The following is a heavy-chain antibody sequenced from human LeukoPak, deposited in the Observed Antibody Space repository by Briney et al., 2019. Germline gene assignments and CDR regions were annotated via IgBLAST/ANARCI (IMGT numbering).Heavy chain of an antibody. Sequence: GGSLRLSCAASGFTFTSYEMNWVRQTPGKGLEWVSYITSSGSTIYYADSVKGRFTISRDNAKNSLYLHMNSLRAEDTAVYYCARARCGDDCYGYYFEFWGQGTLVTVSS. V-gene: IGHV3-48*03. CDR2: ITSSGSTI. J-gene: IGHJ4*02. D-gene: IGHD2-21*02. CDR1: GFTFTSYE. CDR3: ARARCGDDCYGYYFEF.